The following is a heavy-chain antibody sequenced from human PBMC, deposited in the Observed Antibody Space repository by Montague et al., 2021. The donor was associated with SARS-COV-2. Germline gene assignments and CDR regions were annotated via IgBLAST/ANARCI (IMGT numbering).Heavy chain of an antibody. Sequence: SLRPSCAASGFTFTNYAMNWVRQAPGKGLEWVSFISSSGTITYYADSVRGRFTISRDNAKNSLSLHMNSLRDEDTAVYYCARDPRGDGDYFYDYWGQGTLVTVSS. D-gene: IGHD4-17*01. CDR3: ARDPRGDGDYFYDY. CDR1: GFTFTNYA. CDR2: ISSSGTIT. V-gene: IGHV3-48*02. J-gene: IGHJ4*02.